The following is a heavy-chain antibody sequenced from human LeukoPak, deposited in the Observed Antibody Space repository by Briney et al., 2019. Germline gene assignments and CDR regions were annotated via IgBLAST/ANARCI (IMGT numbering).Heavy chain of an antibody. CDR3: ARRWLSDAFDI. CDR2: IYYSGST. D-gene: IGHD3-22*01. J-gene: IGHJ3*02. Sequence: SETLSLTCTVSGGSISSYYWSWIRQPPGKGLEWIGYIYYSGSTNYNPSIKSRVTISVDTSKNQFSLKLSSVTAADTAVYYCARRWLSDAFDIWGQGTMVTVSS. V-gene: IGHV4-59*08. CDR1: GGSISSYY.